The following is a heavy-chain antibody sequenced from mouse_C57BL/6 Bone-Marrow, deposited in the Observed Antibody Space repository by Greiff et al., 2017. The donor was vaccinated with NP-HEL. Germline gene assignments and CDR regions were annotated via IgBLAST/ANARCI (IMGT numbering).Heavy chain of an antibody. CDR1: GFTFSDAW. Sequence: EVQLQESGGGLVQPGGSMKLSCAASGFTFSDAWMDWVRQSPEKGLEWVAEIRNKANNHATYYAESVKGRFTISRDDSKSSVYLQMNSLRAEDTGIYYCTASYYYGSSGYAMDYWGQGTSVTVSS. J-gene: IGHJ4*01. V-gene: IGHV6-6*01. CDR2: IRNKANNHAT. CDR3: TASYYYGSSGYAMDY. D-gene: IGHD1-1*01.